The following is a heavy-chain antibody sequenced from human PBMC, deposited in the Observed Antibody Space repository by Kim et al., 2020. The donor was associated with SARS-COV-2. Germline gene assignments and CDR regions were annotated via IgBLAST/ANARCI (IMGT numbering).Heavy chain of an antibody. CDR3: VRGRSGPDY. CDR2: ISPYNGNT. V-gene: IGHV1-18*01. J-gene: IGHJ4*02. Sequence: ASVKVSCKASGYTFTTFGVTWVRQAPGQGLEWMGWISPYNGNTNYAQNLQGRVTMTTDTSTSTAYMELRSLRSDDTAVYYCVRGRSGPDYWGQGTLVTVSS. D-gene: IGHD3-22*01. CDR1: GYTFTTFG.